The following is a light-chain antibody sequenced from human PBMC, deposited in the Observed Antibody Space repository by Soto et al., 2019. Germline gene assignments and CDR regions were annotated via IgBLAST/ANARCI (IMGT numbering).Light chain of an antibody. V-gene: IGKV3-15*01. J-gene: IGKJ4*01. CDR1: QSVSYN. CDR3: KQYKNWPPRT. CDR2: GAF. Sequence: EIVMTQSPATLSVSPGERATLSCRASQSVSYNLAWYQQKPGQGPRLLIYGAFTRATGIPARFSGSGSGTEFTRTISSLQSEDCAVYYWKQYKNWPPRTFGGGTKVEIK.